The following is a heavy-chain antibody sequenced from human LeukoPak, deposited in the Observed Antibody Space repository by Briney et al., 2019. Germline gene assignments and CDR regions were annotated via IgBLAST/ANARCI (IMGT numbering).Heavy chain of an antibody. J-gene: IGHJ4*02. D-gene: IGHD2-15*01. V-gene: IGHV3-20*04. CDR1: GLKFGDYG. CDR2: INWDGENT. Sequence: PGGSLRLSCSGSGLKFGDYGLSWVRQAPGKGLEWASGINWDGENTAYADSVKGRFTISRDNAENALYLQMDSLRAEDTALYYCARDLSATWYSLAYWGRGTLVTVSS. CDR3: ARDLSATWYSLAY.